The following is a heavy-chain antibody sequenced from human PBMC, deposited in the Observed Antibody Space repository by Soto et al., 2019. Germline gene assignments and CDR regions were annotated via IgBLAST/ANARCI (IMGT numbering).Heavy chain of an antibody. D-gene: IGHD6-13*01. J-gene: IGHJ4*02. V-gene: IGHV3-7*01. CDR2: IKQDGSEK. Sequence: PGGSLRLSCAASGFTFSSYWMSWVRQAPGKGLEWVANIKQDGSEKYYVDSVKGRFTISRDNAKNSLYLQMNSLRAEDTAVYYCARDRGYSSSSFEYWGQGTQVTVSS. CDR1: GFTFSSYW. CDR3: ARDRGYSSSSFEY.